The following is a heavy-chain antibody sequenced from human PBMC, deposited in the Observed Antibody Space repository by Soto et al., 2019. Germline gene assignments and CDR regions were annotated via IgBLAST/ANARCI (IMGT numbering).Heavy chain of an antibody. Sequence: SGPTLVNPTQTLTLTCTFSGFSLSTSGVGVGWIRQPPGKALEWLALIYWDDDKRYSPSLKSRLTITKDTSKNQVVLTMTNMDPVGTATYYCAHRPSYCSGGSCYSGFDYWGQGTLVTVSS. CDR1: GFSLSTSGVG. V-gene: IGHV2-5*02. CDR3: AHRPSYCSGGSCYSGFDY. J-gene: IGHJ4*02. D-gene: IGHD2-15*01. CDR2: IYWDDDK.